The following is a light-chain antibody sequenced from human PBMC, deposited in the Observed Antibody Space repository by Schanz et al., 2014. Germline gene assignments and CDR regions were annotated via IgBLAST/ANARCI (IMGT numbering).Light chain of an antibody. CDR3: LQHNNYPYT. CDR1: QGIRKD. J-gene: IGKJ2*01. Sequence: IQMTQSPSSLSASVGDRVTITCRTGQGIRKDLGWYQQKPGKAPNLLIYATSNLLSGVPSRFGGSGSGTEFTLTISSLQPEDFATYYCLQHNNYPYTFGQGTKVDIK. V-gene: IGKV1-17*01. CDR2: ATS.